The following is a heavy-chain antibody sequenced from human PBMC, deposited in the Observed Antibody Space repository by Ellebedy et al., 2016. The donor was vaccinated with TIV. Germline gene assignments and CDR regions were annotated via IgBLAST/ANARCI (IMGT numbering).Heavy chain of an antibody. D-gene: IGHD6-19*01. J-gene: IGHJ4*02. CDR3: AKTASKGRGWRTPIDY. V-gene: IGHV3-23*01. CDR1: GFTFSNYA. Sequence: GESLKISCAAPGFTFSNYAMSWVRQAPGKGLEWVSALGGSSENTYYADPVQGRFTISRDNSENTPYLQMNSLRAEDTAVYYCAKTASKGRGWRTPIDYWGQGPLVTVSS. CDR2: LGGSSENT.